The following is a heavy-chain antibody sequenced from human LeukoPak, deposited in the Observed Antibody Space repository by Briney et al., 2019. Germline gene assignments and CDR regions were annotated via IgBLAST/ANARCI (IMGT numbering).Heavy chain of an antibody. CDR3: ARESSYAFGI. CDR1: GFTFSNFA. V-gene: IGHV3-23*01. Sequence: GGSLRLSCAASGFTFSNFAMSWVRQAPGKGLEWVSTISGGGDITYYADSVKGRFTISRDNSKDTLFLQMNSLRAEDTAVYYCARESSYAFGIWGQGTMVTVSS. CDR2: ISGGGDIT. J-gene: IGHJ3*02.